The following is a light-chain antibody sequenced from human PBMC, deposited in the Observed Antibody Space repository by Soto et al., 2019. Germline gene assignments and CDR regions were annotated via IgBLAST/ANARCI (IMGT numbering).Light chain of an antibody. CDR2: GAS. Sequence: DIQMTQSPSAMSASLGDRVTITCLASQGISNSLAWFQQKPGRVPKRLIYGASTLQSWAPSRFSGSASGAAFTLTISSLQPEDFATYYCLQYNSYPFTFGGGTKVEIK. J-gene: IGKJ4*01. V-gene: IGKV1-17*03. CDR3: LQYNSYPFT. CDR1: QGISNS.